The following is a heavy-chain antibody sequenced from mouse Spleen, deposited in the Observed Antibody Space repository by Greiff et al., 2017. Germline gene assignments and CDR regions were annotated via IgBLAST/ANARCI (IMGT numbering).Heavy chain of an antibody. CDR2: INPNNGGT. Sequence: VHVKQSGPELVKPGASVKIPCKASGYTFTDYNMDWVKQSHGKSLEWIGDINPNNGGTIYNQKFKGKATLTVDKSSSTAYMELRSLTSEDTAVYYCARREVNWDFAYWGQGTLVTVSA. CDR1: GYTFTDYN. CDR3: ARREVNWDFAY. J-gene: IGHJ3*01. D-gene: IGHD4-1*01. V-gene: IGHV1-18*01.